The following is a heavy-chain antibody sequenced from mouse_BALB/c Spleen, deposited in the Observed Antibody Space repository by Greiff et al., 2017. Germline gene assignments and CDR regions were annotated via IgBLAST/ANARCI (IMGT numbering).Heavy chain of an antibody. D-gene: IGHD1-1*01. CDR2: ISYSGST. J-gene: IGHJ2*01. CDR1: GYSITSDYA. Sequence: DVQLQESGPGLVKPSQSLSLTCTVTGYSITSDYAWNWIRQFPGNKLEWMGYISYSGSTSYNPSLKSRISITRDTSKNQFFLQLNSVTTEDTATYYCARWGITTVVAPFDYWGQGTTLTVSS. CDR3: ARWGITTVVAPFDY. V-gene: IGHV3-2*02.